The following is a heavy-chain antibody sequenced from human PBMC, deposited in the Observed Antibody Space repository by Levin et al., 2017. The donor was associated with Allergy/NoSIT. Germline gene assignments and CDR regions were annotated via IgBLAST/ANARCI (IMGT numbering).Heavy chain of an antibody. Sequence: VSGPTLVKPTQTLTLTCTFSGFSLSTSGVGVGWIRQPPGKALEWLALIYWDDDKRYSPSLKSRLTITKDTSKNQVVLTMTNMDPVDTATYYCAHRRDYYYGSGSYYPYYFDYWGQGTLVTVSS. CDR1: GFSLSTSGVG. CDR3: AHRRDYYYGSGSYYPYYFDY. V-gene: IGHV2-5*02. D-gene: IGHD3-10*01. CDR2: IYWDDDK. J-gene: IGHJ4*02.